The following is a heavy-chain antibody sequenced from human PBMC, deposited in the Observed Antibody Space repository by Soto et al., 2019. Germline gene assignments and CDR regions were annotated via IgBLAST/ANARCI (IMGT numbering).Heavy chain of an antibody. CDR2: IYYSGST. CDR1: GGSISSSSYY. J-gene: IGHJ3*02. V-gene: IGHV4-39*01. D-gene: IGHD6-13*01. CDR3: AIIYSSSWYRRAFDI. Sequence: QLQLQESGPGLVKPSETLSLTCTVSGGSISSSSYYWGWIRQPPGKGLEWIGSIYYSGSTYYNPSLKSRVPLSVDPTKSHFSLKLSSVTAADTAVYYCAIIYSSSWYRRAFDIWGQGTMVTVSS.